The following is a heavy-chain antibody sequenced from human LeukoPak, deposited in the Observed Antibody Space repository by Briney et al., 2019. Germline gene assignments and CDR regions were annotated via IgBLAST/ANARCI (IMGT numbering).Heavy chain of an antibody. CDR3: ARDRLRYFDWLHGGGWWFDP. J-gene: IGHJ5*02. Sequence: SETLSLTCTVSGGSISSYYWSWIRQPAGKGLEWIGRIYTSGSTNYNPSLKSRVTISVDTSKNQFPLKLSSVTAADTAVYYCARDRLRYFDWLHGGGWWFDPWGQGTLVTVSS. CDR1: GGSISSYY. V-gene: IGHV4-4*07. D-gene: IGHD3-9*01. CDR2: IYTSGST.